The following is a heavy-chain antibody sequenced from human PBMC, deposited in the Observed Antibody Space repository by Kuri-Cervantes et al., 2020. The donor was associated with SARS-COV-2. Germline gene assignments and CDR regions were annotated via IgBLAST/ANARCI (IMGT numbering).Heavy chain of an antibody. D-gene: IGHD3-9*01. CDR2: SNAGNGNT. CDR1: GYTFTSYA. CDR3: ATGSWLKPPSIRYFDWLPRNFDY. V-gene: IGHV1-3*01. Sequence: VSVKVSCKASGYTFTSYAMHWVRQAPGQRLEWMGWSNAGNGNTKYSQKFQGRVTMTEDTSTDTAYMELSSLRSEDTAVYYCATGSWLKPPSIRYFDWLPRNFDYWGQGTLVTVSS. J-gene: IGHJ4*02.